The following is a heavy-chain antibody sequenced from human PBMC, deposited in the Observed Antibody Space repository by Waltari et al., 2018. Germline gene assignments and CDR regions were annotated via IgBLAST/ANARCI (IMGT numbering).Heavy chain of an antibody. Sequence: QVQLQESGPGLVKPSETLSLTCTVSGGSTTSNNFYWGWLRQSPGKGLEWIGNVFYDGNTYYSASFRSRATISLSTSRKQFSLRLRSVTAADTAIYYCANVGHCGETSCYEAPWYFDLWGRGTLVTVSS. CDR1: GGSTTSNNFY. D-gene: IGHD2-2*01. CDR3: ANVGHCGETSCYEAPWYFDL. CDR2: VFYDGNT. V-gene: IGHV4-39*07. J-gene: IGHJ2*01.